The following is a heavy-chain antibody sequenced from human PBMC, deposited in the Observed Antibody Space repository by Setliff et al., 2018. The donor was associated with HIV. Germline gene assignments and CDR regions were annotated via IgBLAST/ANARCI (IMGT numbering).Heavy chain of an antibody. CDR2: INSGGSYT. D-gene: IGHD1-26*01. Sequence: GGSLRLSCVASGFTFSSYWMHWVRQAPGKGLVWVSRINSGGSYTSYAESVKGRFTISRDNSRNRLFLQMNSLRVEDTAVYYCARDPTVGSPDYFDFWGQGTLVTVSS. CDR1: GFTFSSYW. J-gene: IGHJ4*02. V-gene: IGHV3-74*01. CDR3: ARDPTVGSPDYFDF.